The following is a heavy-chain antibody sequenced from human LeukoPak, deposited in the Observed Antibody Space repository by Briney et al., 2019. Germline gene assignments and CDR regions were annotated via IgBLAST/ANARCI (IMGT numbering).Heavy chain of an antibody. J-gene: IGHJ4*02. CDR2: INSDGSST. V-gene: IGHV3-74*01. CDR3: ARVAPLGDFDY. Sequence: GGSLRLSCAASGFTFSSYWMHWVRQAPGKGLVWVSRINSDGSSTSCADSVKGRFTISRNNAKNTLYLQMNSLRAEDTAVYYCARVAPLGDFDYWGQGTLVTVSS. CDR1: GFTFSSYW.